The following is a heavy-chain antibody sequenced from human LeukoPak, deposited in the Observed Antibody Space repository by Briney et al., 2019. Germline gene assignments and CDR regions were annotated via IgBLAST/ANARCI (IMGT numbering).Heavy chain of an antibody. CDR3: ASARQLLYGGNYYYYYMDV. CDR2: MNPNSGNT. CDR1: GYTFTRFD. V-gene: IGHV1-8*01. D-gene: IGHD2-2*02. Sequence: GGSLKDSCKGSGYTFTRFDINWGGQGTRQRGGWMGWMNPNSGNTGYAQKFQGRVTMTRNTSISTAYMELSSLRSEDTAVYYCASARQLLYGGNYYYYYMDVWGKGTTVTISS. J-gene: IGHJ6*03.